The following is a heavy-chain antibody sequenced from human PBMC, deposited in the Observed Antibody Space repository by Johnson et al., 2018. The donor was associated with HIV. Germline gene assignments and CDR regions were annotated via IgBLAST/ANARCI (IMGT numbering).Heavy chain of an antibody. CDR3: AREVGITWELRGGRVFDI. CDR2: IYSGGRT. D-gene: IGHD1-26*01. CDR1: GFTVSSNY. Sequence: VQLVESGGNLVQPGGSLRLSCAASGFTVSSNYMTWVRQAPGKGLEWVSVIYSGGRTGYADSVKGRFTISRDNAKNSLYLQMNGLRAEDTALYYCAREVGITWELRGGRVFDIWGQGTMVTVSS. J-gene: IGHJ3*02. V-gene: IGHV3-66*01.